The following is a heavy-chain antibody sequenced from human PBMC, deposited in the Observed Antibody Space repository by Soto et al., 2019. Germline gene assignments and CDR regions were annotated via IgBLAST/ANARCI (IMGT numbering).Heavy chain of an antibody. CDR2: IWYGGSNK. CDR1: GFTFSSYG. CDR3: ARTLGYCSSTSCYPASFDY. V-gene: IGHV3-33*01. D-gene: IGHD2-2*01. Sequence: GGSLRLSCAASGFTFSSYGMHWVRQAPGKGLEWVAVIWYGGSNKYYADSVKGRFTISRDNSKNTLYLQMNSLRAEDTAVYYCARTLGYCSSTSCYPASFDYWGQGTLVTVSS. J-gene: IGHJ4*02.